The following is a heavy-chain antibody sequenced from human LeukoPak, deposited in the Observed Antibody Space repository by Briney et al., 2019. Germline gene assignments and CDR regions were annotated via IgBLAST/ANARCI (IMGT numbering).Heavy chain of an antibody. D-gene: IGHD2-15*01. CDR1: GFTFYTYA. CDR2: ISGSGDNT. Sequence: GGSLRLSCAASGFTFYTYAMTWVRQAPGKGLEWVSSISGSGDNTYYADSVKGRFTVSRDNSKNTLYLQMNSLRAEDTAVYYCAKTPGDCTGGTCYSFDYWGQGSLITVSS. CDR3: AKTPGDCTGGTCYSFDY. V-gene: IGHV3-23*01. J-gene: IGHJ4*02.